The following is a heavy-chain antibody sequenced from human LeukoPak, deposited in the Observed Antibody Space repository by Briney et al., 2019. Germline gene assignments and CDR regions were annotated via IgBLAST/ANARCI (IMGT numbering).Heavy chain of an antibody. V-gene: IGHV4-34*01. J-gene: IGHJ2*01. Sequence: SETLSLTCAVYGGSFSGYYWSWIRQPPGKGLEWIGSIYHSGSTYYNPSLKSRVTISVDTSKNQFSLKLSSVTAADTAVYYCAREVRRGSYSFYWYFDLWGRSTLVTVSS. CDR2: IYHSGST. CDR3: AREVRRGSYSFYWYFDL. D-gene: IGHD1-26*01. CDR1: GGSFSGYY.